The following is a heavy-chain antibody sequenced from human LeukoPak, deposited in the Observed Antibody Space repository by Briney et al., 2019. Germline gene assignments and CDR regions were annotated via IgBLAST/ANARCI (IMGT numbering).Heavy chain of an antibody. V-gene: IGHV4-39*07. CDR1: GGSISSSSYY. J-gene: IGHJ4*02. Sequence: SETLSLTCTVSGGSISSSSYYWGWIRQPPGKGLEWIGSIYYRGSTYYNPSLKSRVTISVDNSNNKFSLRLSSVTAADTALYYCARGTLYSGWSYYFDSWGQGTLVTVSS. CDR2: IYYRGST. D-gene: IGHD6-19*01. CDR3: ARGTLYSGWSYYFDS.